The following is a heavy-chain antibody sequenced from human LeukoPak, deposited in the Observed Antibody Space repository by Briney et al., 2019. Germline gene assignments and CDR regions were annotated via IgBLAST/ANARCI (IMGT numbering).Heavy chain of an antibody. Sequence: SETLSLTCTVSGGSISSYYWSWIRQPAGKGLEWVGRTYTSGSTNYNPSLKSRVTMSVDTSKNQFSLKLSSVTAADTAVYYCARDRTSLWELIQGRWFDPWGQGTLVTVSS. V-gene: IGHV4-4*07. CDR1: GGSISSYY. CDR2: TYTSGST. D-gene: IGHD1-26*01. J-gene: IGHJ5*02. CDR3: ARDRTSLWELIQGRWFDP.